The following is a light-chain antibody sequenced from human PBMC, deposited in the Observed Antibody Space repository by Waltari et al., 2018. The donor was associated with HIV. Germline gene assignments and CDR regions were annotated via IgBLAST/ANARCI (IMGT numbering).Light chain of an antibody. CDR1: QGIANW. CDR3: QQTNSFPIT. CDR2: GAY. J-gene: IGKJ5*01. Sequence: DIQMTQFPSSVSASVGDRVTMTCRATQGIANWVAWFQQKPGKAPKLLIPGAYILQEGVPSRFSGSGSGTFFSLTINSLQPEDFATYYCQQTNSFPITFGQGTRLDSK. V-gene: IGKV1D-12*01.